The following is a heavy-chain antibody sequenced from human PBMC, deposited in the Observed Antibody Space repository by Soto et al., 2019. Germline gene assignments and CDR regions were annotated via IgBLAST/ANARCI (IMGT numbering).Heavy chain of an antibody. V-gene: IGHV1-18*01. CDR3: ARAFLAAAGTYYFDY. CDR1: GYTFTSYG. D-gene: IGHD6-13*01. CDR2: ISAYNGNT. J-gene: IGHJ4*02. Sequence: ASVKVSCKASGYTFTSYGISWVRQAPGQGLEWMGWISAYNGNTNYAQKLQGRVTMTTDTSTSTAYMELRSLRSDDTAVCYCARAFLAAAGTYYFDYWGQGTLVTSPQ.